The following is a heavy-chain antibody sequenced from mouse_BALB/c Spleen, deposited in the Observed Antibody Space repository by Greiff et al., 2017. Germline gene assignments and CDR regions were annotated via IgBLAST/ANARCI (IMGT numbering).Heavy chain of an antibody. CDR2: IDTSDSYT. J-gene: IGHJ2*01. Sequence: QVQLQQSGAELVMPGASVKMSCKASGYTFTDYWMHWVKQRPGQGLEWIGAIDTSDSYTSYNQKFKGKATLTVDESSSTAYMQLSSLTSEDSAVYYCARRYGNYYFDYWGQGTTLTVSS. CDR3: ARRYGNYYFDY. V-gene: IGHV1-69*01. D-gene: IGHD2-1*01. CDR1: GYTFTDYW.